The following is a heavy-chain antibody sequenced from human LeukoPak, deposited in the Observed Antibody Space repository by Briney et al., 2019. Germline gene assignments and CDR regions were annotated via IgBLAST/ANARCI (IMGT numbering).Heavy chain of an antibody. J-gene: IGHJ5*02. CDR3: ARGRYDFWSGYPTNWFDP. D-gene: IGHD3-3*01. CDR1: GGSISSSSYY. Sequence: PSETLSLTCTVSGGSISSSSYYWVWICQPPGKGLEWIGSIYYSGSTSFYYPPLKSRVTISVDTSKNQFSLKLSSVTAADTAVYYCARGRYDFWSGYPTNWFDPWGQGTLVTVSS. CDR2: IYYSGSTS. V-gene: IGHV4-39*01.